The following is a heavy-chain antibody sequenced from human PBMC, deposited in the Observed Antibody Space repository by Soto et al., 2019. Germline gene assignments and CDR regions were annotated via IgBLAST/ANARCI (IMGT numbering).Heavy chain of an antibody. CDR2: VYYRGRS. CDR3: VSQRTTVPTQAYFDC. V-gene: IGHV4-39*01. CDR1: CGTFTNSSYY. J-gene: IGHJ4*02. Sequence: LSLTCNVSCGTFTNSSYYWGWIRQSPGKGLEWLGSVYYRGRSYSKSSVKSRVTISVDTSKNRFSLSLNSVTASDTAVYFCVSQRTTVPTQAYFDCWGPGALVTVSS. D-gene: IGHD4-17*01.